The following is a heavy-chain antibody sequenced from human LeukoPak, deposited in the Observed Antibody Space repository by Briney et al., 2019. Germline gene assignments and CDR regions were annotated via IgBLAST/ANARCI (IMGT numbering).Heavy chain of an antibody. V-gene: IGHV4-59*11. Sequence: SETLSLTCAVSGASISSHYWSWIRQPPGRGLEWIGYTSGSISDNPSLKSRVAVSVDPSQNQVSLSLTSVTAADTAVYYCARVLAIFGLDTTDFYMDVWGKGTTVTVSS. D-gene: IGHD3/OR15-3a*01. CDR1: GASISSHY. CDR3: ARVLAIFGLDTTDFYMDV. CDR2: TSGSI. J-gene: IGHJ6*03.